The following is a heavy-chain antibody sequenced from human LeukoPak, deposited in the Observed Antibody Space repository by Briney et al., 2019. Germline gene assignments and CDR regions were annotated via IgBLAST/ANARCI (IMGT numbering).Heavy chain of an antibody. D-gene: IGHD7-27*01. J-gene: IGHJ3*02. Sequence: GRSLRLSCAASGFTFSSYGMHWVRQAPGKGLEWVAVISYDGSNKYYADSVKGRFTISRDNSKNTLYLQMNSLRAEDTAAYYCANHNWGSVVWAFDIWGQGTMVTVSS. CDR3: ANHNWGSVVWAFDI. V-gene: IGHV3-30*18. CDR1: GFTFSSYG. CDR2: ISYDGSNK.